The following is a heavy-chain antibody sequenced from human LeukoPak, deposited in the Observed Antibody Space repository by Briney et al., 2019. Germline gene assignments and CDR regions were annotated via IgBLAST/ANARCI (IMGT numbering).Heavy chain of an antibody. J-gene: IGHJ4*02. V-gene: IGHV4-31*03. CDR1: GGSISSGGYY. CDR2: IYYSGST. CDR3: ASGYSSSWSRDYVSTFFDY. D-gene: IGHD6-13*01. Sequence: TLSLTCTVSGGSISSGGYYWSWIRQHPGKGLEWIGYIYYSGSTYYNPSLKSRVTISVDTSKNQFSLKLSSVTAADTAVYYCASGYSSSWSRDYVSTFFDYWGQGTLVTVSS.